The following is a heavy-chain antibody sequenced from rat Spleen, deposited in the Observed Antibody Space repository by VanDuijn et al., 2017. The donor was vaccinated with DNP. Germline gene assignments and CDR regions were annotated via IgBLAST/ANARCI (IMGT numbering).Heavy chain of an antibody. CDR3: ARPDY. J-gene: IGHJ2*01. CDR1: GITFSDYN. V-gene: IGHV5-7*01. CDR2: ISYDGSST. Sequence: EVQLVESGGGLVQPGRSLKLSCAASGITFSDYNMAWVRQAPKKGLEWVATISYDGSSTSYRDSVKGRFTVSRDNAKSTLYLQMDSLRSEDTATYYCARPDYWGQGVMVTVSS.